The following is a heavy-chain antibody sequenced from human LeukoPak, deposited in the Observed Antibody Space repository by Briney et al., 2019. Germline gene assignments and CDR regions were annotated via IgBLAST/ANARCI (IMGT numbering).Heavy chain of an antibody. CDR2: IYHSGSA. CDR1: GDSISSTTYY. V-gene: IGHV4-39*02. J-gene: IGHJ4*02. CDR3: ARGLYDGGSWFHFDS. Sequence: PSETLSLTCTVPGDSISSTTYYWAWIRQPPGKGLQWIGNIYHSGSAFYNPSLRGRVTISIDTSKNHFSLEVTPVTAADMAVYYCARGLYDGGSWFHFDSWGQGTLVTVSS. D-gene: IGHD6-13*01.